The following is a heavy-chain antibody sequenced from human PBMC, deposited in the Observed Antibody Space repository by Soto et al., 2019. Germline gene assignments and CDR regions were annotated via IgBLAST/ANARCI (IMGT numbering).Heavy chain of an antibody. V-gene: IGHV1-3*01. CDR1: GYTFTSYA. D-gene: IGHD2-8*01. CDR3: ATDDSINGVCYTAGMNWFEP. CDR2: INAGNGNT. Sequence: ASVKVSCKASGYTFTSYAMHWVRQAPGQRLEGMGWINAGNGNTKYSQKFQGRVTITRNTSASTAYMELSSLRSEDTAVYYCATDDSINGVCYTAGMNWFEPGGKGTLVTAPQ. J-gene: IGHJ5*02.